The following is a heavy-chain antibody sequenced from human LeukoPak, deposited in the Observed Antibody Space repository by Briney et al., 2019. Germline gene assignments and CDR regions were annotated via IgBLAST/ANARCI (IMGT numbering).Heavy chain of an antibody. Sequence: SETLSLTCTVSDDSITMYYWTWIRQPPGKGLEWIGYVDHTGSTKFNPSLNGRVSISRDTSNNFFSLRLRSVTAADTAVYYCAREVRYFDSDDYMDVWGKGTTVTVSS. J-gene: IGHJ6*03. D-gene: IGHD3-9*01. CDR2: VDHTGST. CDR1: DDSITMYY. V-gene: IGHV4-59*01. CDR3: AREVRYFDSDDYMDV.